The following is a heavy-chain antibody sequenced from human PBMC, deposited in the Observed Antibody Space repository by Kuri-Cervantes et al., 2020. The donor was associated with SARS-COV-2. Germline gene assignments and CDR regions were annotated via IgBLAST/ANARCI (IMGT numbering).Heavy chain of an antibody. CDR3: ARYCTSISCESAIDF. V-gene: IGHV3-23*01. J-gene: IGHJ4*02. D-gene: IGHD2-2*01. CDR1: GFTFNSYA. CDR2: ISGSGGST. Sequence: GGSLRLSCAASGFTFNSYAMSWVRQAPGKGLEWVSAISGSGGSTYYADSVKGRFTISRDNTKNSLYLQMDSLTAEDTAVYYCARYCTSISCESAIDFWGQRTLVTVSS.